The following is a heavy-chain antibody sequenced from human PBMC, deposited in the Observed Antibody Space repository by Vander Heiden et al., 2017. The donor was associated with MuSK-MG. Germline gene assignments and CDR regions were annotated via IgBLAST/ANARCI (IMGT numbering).Heavy chain of an antibody. Sequence: EVQLVESGGGLVQPGGSLRLACAASGFTVSSNYMSWVRQAPGKGLEWVSVIYSGGSTYYADSVKGRFTISRDNSKNTLYLQMNSLRAEDTAVYYCATDVRDGTYNWFDPWGQGTLVTVSS. CDR3: ATDVRDGTYNWFDP. CDR2: IYSGGST. J-gene: IGHJ5*02. V-gene: IGHV3-66*01. CDR1: GFTVSSNY.